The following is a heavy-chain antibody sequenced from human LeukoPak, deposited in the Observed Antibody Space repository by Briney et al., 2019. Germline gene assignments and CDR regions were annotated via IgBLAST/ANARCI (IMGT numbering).Heavy chain of an antibody. CDR2: IYASGST. CDR3: AREYSSWENYNWFDP. CDR1: GGSISSYY. Sequence: SETLSLTCTVSGGSISSYYWSWIRQPPGKGLEWIGYIYASGSTYYNPSLKSRVTISVDTSKNQFSLKLSSVTAADTAVYYCAREYSSWENYNWFDPWGQGTLVTVSS. J-gene: IGHJ5*02. V-gene: IGHV4-4*09. D-gene: IGHD6-6*01.